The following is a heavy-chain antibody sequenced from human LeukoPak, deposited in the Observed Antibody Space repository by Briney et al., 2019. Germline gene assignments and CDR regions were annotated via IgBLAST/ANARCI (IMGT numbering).Heavy chain of an antibody. J-gene: IGHJ5*02. CDR2: INHSGST. D-gene: IGHD6-25*01. CDR3: ARKAGALNWFDP. V-gene: IGHV4-34*01. Sequence: PSETLSLTCAVYGGSFSGYYWSWIRQPPGKGLEWIGEINHSGSTNYNPSLKSRVTISVDRSKNQFSLKLSSVTAADTAVYYCARKAGALNWFDPWGQGTLVTVSS. CDR1: GGSFSGYY.